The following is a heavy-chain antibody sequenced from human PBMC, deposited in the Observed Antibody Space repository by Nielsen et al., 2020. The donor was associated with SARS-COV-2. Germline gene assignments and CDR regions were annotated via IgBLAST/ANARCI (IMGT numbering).Heavy chain of an antibody. V-gene: IGHV3-48*01. J-gene: IGHJ2*01. CDR2: ISISSSTI. CDR1: GFTFSTYG. D-gene: IGHD3-10*01. CDR3: ATCRGPYWYFDL. Sequence: GGSLRLSCAASGFTFSTYGMSWVRQAPGKGLEWISYISISSSTIDYADSVKGRFTISRDNAKNSLYLQMNSLRAEDTAVYYCATCRGPYWYFDLWGRGTLVTVSS.